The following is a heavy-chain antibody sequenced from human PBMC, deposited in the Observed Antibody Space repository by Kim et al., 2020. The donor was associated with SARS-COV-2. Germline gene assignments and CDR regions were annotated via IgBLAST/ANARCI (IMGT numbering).Heavy chain of an antibody. V-gene: IGHV3-33*01. CDR3: ARVMGAKMGIFDY. J-gene: IGHJ4*02. D-gene: IGHD1-26*01. Sequence: YADSVKGRFTISRDKSNNPLYLQMHSLRAEDTAVYYCARVMGAKMGIFDYWGQGTLVTVSS.